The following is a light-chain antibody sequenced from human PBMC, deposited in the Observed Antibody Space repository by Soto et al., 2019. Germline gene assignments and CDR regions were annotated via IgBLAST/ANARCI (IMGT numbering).Light chain of an antibody. CDR2: WAS. CDR3: QQYYTTLT. Sequence: DIVMTQSPDSLAVSLGERATINCKSSQSVLYSSDNKNYLAWYQQKPGQPPKLLIYWASTRDSGVPDRFSGSGSGADLTLTISSLQAEDVAVYYCQQYYTTLTFGGGTKLEIK. J-gene: IGKJ4*01. CDR1: QSVLYSSDNKNY. V-gene: IGKV4-1*01.